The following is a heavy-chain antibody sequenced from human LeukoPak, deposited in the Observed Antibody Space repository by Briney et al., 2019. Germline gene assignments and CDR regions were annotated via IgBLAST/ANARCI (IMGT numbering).Heavy chain of an antibody. CDR1: GFTFNYFA. J-gene: IGHJ4*02. D-gene: IGHD4-23*01. CDR3: SRINYGGNSGYHFDS. V-gene: IGHV3-23*01. CDR2: IGGSGSGP. Sequence: GGSLRLSCVTSGFTFNYFAMSWVRQAPGKRLEWFSTIGGSGSGPSYADSVRGRFTISRDNSKNMVYLQMHSLRAEDTAVYYCSRINYGGNSGYHFDSWGQGTLVTVSS.